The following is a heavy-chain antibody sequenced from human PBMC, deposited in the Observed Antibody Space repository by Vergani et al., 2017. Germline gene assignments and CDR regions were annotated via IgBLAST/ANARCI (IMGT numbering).Heavy chain of an antibody. CDR2: ICGSGGST. D-gene: IGHD2-2*01. V-gene: IGHV3-23*01. CDR1: GFTFSSYA. J-gene: IGHJ4*02. Sequence: EVQLLESGGGLVQPGGSLRLSCAASGFTFSSYAMSWVRQAPGKGLEWVSAICGSGGSTYYADSVKGRFTISRDNSKNTLYLQMNSLRAEDTAVYYCAKRSRAPFYCSSTSCPQPFDYWGQGTLVTVSS. CDR3: AKRSRAPFYCSSTSCPQPFDY.